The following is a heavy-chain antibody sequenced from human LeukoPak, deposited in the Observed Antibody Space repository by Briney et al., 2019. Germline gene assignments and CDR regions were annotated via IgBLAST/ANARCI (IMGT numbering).Heavy chain of an antibody. CDR3: ARAGFSSLYYYYGMDV. CDR2: INHSGST. Sequence: SETLSLTCAVYGGSFSGYYWSWIRQPPGKGLEWIGEINHSGSTNYNPSLKSRVTISVDTSKNQFSLKLSSVTAADTAVYYCARAGFSSLYYYYGMDVWGQGTTVTVSS. CDR1: GGSFSGYY. D-gene: IGHD3-3*01. V-gene: IGHV4-34*01. J-gene: IGHJ6*02.